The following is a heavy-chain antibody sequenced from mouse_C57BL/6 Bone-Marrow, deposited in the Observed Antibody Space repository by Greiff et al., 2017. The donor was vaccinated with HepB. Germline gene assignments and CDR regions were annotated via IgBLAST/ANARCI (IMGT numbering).Heavy chain of an antibody. J-gene: IGHJ1*03. CDR2: IYPGNSDT. V-gene: IGHV1-5*01. Sequence: EVQLQQSGTVLARPGASVKMSCKTSGYTFTSYWMHWVKQRPGQGLEWIGAIYPGNSDTSYNQKFKGKAKLTAVTSASTAYMELSSLTNEDSAVYYCTRGGTTVVYWYFDVWGTGTTVTVSS. CDR1: GYTFTSYW. CDR3: TRGGTTVVYWYFDV. D-gene: IGHD1-1*01.